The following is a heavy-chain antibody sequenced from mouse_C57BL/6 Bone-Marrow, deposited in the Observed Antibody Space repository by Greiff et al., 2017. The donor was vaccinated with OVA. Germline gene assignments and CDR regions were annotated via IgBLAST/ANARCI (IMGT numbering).Heavy chain of an antibody. D-gene: IGHD1-2*01. J-gene: IGHJ2*01. Sequence: EVQRVESGGDLVKPGGSLKLSCAASGFTFSSYGMSWVRQTPDKRLEWVATISSGGSYTYYPDSVKGRFTISRDNAKNTLYLQMSSLKSEDTAMYYCASRLYFDYWGQGTTLTVSS. CDR3: ASRLYFDY. V-gene: IGHV5-6*01. CDR1: GFTFSSYG. CDR2: ISSGGSYT.